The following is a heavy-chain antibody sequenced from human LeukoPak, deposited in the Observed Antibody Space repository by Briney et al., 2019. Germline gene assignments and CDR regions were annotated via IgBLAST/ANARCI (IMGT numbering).Heavy chain of an antibody. V-gene: IGHV1-46*01. D-gene: IGHD5-24*01. Sequence: ASVRVSCKASGYTFTSSYMHWVRQAPGQGLEWMGIINPSGGSTSYAQKFQGRVTMTRDTSTSTVYMELSSLRSEDTAVYYCARDFNGYSRFYYFDYWGQGTLVTVSS. CDR2: INPSGGST. J-gene: IGHJ4*02. CDR1: GYTFTSSY. CDR3: ARDFNGYSRFYYFDY.